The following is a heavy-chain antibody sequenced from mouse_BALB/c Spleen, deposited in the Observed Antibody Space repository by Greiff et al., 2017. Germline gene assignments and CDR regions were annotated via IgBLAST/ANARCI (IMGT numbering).Heavy chain of an antibody. CDR3: ARDNYYGRGYFDY. V-gene: IGHV7-3*02. D-gene: IGHD1-1*01. CDR2: IRNKANGYTT. CDR1: GFTFTDYY. Sequence: DVKLVESGGGLVQPGGSLRLSCATSGFTFTDYYMSWVRQPPGKALEWLGFIRNKANGYTTEYSASVKGRFTSSRDNSQSILYLQMNTLRAEDSATYYCARDNYYGRGYFDYWGQGTTLTVSS. J-gene: IGHJ2*01.